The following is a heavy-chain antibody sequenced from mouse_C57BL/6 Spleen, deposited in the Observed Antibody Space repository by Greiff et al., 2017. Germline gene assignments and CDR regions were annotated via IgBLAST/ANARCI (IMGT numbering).Heavy chain of an antibody. D-gene: IGHD1-1*01. J-gene: IGHJ2*01. Sequence: VQLHQSGPELVKPGASVKISCKASGYAFSSSWMNWVKQRPGKGLEWIGRIYPGDGDTNYNGKFKGKATLTADKSSSTAYMQLSSLTSEDSAVYFCARGTTVADYWGQGTTLTVSS. CDR3: ARGTTVADY. V-gene: IGHV1-82*01. CDR2: IYPGDGDT. CDR1: GYAFSSSW.